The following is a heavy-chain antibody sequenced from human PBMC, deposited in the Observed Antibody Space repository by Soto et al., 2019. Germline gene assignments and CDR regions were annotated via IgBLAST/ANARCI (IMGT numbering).Heavy chain of an antibody. V-gene: IGHV5-51*01. CDR1: GYSFTDYW. CDR3: AVWFYSDTSGYKGYYFDY. CDR2: IYPGDSDA. J-gene: IGHJ4*02. Sequence: PGESLKISCKGSGYSFTDYWIGWVRQMPGKGLEWMGIIYPGDSDARYSPSFQGQVTISADKSISTAYLRWSSLKASDTAMYYCAVWFYSDTSGYKGYYFDYWGPGTMVTVYS. D-gene: IGHD3-22*01.